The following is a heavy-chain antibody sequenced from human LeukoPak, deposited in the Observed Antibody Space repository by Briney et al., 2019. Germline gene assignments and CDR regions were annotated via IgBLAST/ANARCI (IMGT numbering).Heavy chain of an antibody. CDR1: GFTFSSYG. V-gene: IGHV3-30*18. CDR3: AKADIVATWSSDY. CDR2: ISYDGSNK. J-gene: IGHJ4*02. Sequence: PGGSLRLSCAASGFTFSSYGMHWVRQAPGKGLEWVAVISYDGSNKYYADSVKGRFTVSRNNSKNTLYLQMNSLRAEDTAVYYCAKADIVATWSSDYWGQGTLVTVSS. D-gene: IGHD5-12*01.